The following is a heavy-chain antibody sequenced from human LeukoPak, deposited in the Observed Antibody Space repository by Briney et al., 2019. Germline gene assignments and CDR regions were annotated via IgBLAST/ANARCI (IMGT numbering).Heavy chain of an antibody. CDR1: GGSISSSSYY. D-gene: IGHD2-15*01. V-gene: IGHV4-39*07. Sequence: SETLSLTCTVSGGSISSSSYYWGWIRQPPGKGLEWIGSIYYSGSTCYNPSLKSRVTISVDTSKNQFSLKLSSVTAADTAVYYCARPVVAATPSQGVGYAFDIWGQGTMVTVSS. CDR3: ARPVVAATPSQGVGYAFDI. CDR2: IYYSGST. J-gene: IGHJ3*02.